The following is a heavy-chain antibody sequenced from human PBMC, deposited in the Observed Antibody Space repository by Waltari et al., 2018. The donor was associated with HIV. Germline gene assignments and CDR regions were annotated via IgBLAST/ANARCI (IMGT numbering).Heavy chain of an antibody. D-gene: IGHD2-2*01. CDR3: ARELGASSTRIWGYYYGMDV. J-gene: IGHJ6*02. V-gene: IGHV4-34*01. Sequence: QVQLQQWGAGLLKPSETLSLTCAGYGGSFSGYYCSWIRHPPGQGLEWIGEINHSGSTNYNPSLKSRVTISVDTSKNQFSLKLSSVTAADTAVYYCARELGASSTRIWGYYYGMDVWGQGTTVTVSS. CDR2: INHSGST. CDR1: GGSFSGYY.